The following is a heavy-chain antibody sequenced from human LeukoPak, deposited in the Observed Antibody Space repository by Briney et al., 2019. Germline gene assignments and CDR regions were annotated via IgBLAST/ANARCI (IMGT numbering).Heavy chain of an antibody. Sequence: ASVKVSCKASGYTFTAYFMHWVRQALGQGLEWMGWINPNSGGAKYAQKFQGRVTMTRDTSISTAYMELSSLTSDDTAVYYCARSYSSSSNWFDPWGQGTLVTVSS. D-gene: IGHD6-6*01. CDR2: INPNSGGA. CDR1: GYTFTAYF. V-gene: IGHV1-2*02. J-gene: IGHJ5*02. CDR3: ARSYSSSSNWFDP.